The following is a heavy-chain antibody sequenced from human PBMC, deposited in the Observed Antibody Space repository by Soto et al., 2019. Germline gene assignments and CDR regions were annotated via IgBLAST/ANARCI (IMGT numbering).Heavy chain of an antibody. CDR2: INHSGST. D-gene: IGHD3-22*01. CDR3: AREGYYDSRRLDY. J-gene: IGHJ4*02. CDR1: GGSFSGYY. V-gene: IGHV4-34*01. Sequence: PSETLSLTCAVYGGSFSGYYWSWIRQPPGKGLEWIGEINHSGSTNYNTSLKSRVTISVDTSKNQFSLKLSSVTAADTAVYYCAREGYYDSRRLDYWGQGTLVT.